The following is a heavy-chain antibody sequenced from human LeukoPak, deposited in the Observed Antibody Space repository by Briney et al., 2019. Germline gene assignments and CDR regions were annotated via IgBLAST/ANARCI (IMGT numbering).Heavy chain of an antibody. Sequence: GGSLRLSCAASGFTFNNAWMSWVRQAPGKGLEWVGRIKSKTDGGTTDYGAPVKGRFTISRDDSKNTPYLQMNSLKTEDTAVYYCNIGPKVVPAARNFQHWGQGTLVTVSS. CDR1: GFTFNNAW. J-gene: IGHJ1*01. V-gene: IGHV3-15*01. CDR3: NIGPKVVPAARNFQH. D-gene: IGHD2-2*01. CDR2: IKSKTDGGTT.